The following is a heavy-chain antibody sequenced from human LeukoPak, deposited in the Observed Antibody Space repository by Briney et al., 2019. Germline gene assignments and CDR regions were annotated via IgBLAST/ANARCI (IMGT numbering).Heavy chain of an antibody. Sequence: PGTSLRLSCAVSGXTFSGYTMHWVRQAPGKGLEWVAVISFDGSNKYYGDSVKGRFTISRDNSKNTLYLQMNSLRPDDTAIYYCARDTLWEWGQGTLVTVSS. D-gene: IGHD1-26*01. CDR2: ISFDGSNK. CDR3: ARDTLWE. V-gene: IGHV3-30-3*01. CDR1: GXTFSGYT. J-gene: IGHJ4*02.